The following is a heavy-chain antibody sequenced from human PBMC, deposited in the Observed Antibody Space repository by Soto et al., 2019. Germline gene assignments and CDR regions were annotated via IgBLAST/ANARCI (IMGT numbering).Heavy chain of an antibody. V-gene: IGHV1-2*02. Sequence: QVQLVQSGAEVKKPGASVKVSCKASGYTFTGYYMHWVRQAPGQGLEWMGWINPNSGGTNYAQKFQGRVTMTRHTSISTAYMELSRLRSDDTAVYYCARERITIFGVVMEYGMDVWGQGTTVTVSS. CDR3: ARERITIFGVVMEYGMDV. J-gene: IGHJ6*02. CDR2: INPNSGGT. D-gene: IGHD3-3*01. CDR1: GYTFTGYY.